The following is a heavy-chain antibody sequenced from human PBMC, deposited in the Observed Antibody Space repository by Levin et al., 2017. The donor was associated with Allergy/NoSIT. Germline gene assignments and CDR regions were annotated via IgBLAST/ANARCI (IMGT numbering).Heavy chain of an antibody. D-gene: IGHD2-2*01. CDR1: GFTFSSFW. CDR3: ARDMVPSGLAFDC. J-gene: IGHJ4*02. CDR2: INQDGSQK. Sequence: GGSLRLSCAASGFTFSSFWMAWVRQAPGKGLEWGASINQDGSQKYYVDSVRGRFTISRDNAKNSLELQMSSLRAEDTAVWYCARDMVPSGLAFDCWGQGTLVTVSS. V-gene: IGHV3-7*04.